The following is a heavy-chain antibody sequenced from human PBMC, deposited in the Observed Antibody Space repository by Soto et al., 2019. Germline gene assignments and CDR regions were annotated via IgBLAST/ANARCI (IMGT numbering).Heavy chain of an antibody. CDR3: ARGSSNAFDI. CDR1: GFSFYNYW. Sequence: EVQLVESGGGLVQPGESLRLSCAASGFSFYNYWMNWVRQAPGKGPEWVANIKPDGSDKNYVDSVKGRFTISRDNAKNSLFLLINSLRSEDTAVSYCARGSSNAFDILGQGTMVTVSS. V-gene: IGHV3-7*02. J-gene: IGHJ3*02. CDR2: IKPDGSDK.